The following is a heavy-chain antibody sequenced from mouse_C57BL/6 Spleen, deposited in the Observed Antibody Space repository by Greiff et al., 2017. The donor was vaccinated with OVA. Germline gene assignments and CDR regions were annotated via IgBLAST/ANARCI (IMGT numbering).Heavy chain of an antibody. Sequence: QVQLQQSGPGLVQPSQSLSITCTVSGFSLTSYGVHWVRQSPGKGLEWLGVIWSGGSTDYNAAFISRLSISKDNSKSQVFFKMNSLQADDTAIYYCASSSITTVVPYAMDYWGQGTSVTVSS. D-gene: IGHD1-1*01. V-gene: IGHV2-2*01. CDR1: GFSLTSYG. J-gene: IGHJ4*01. CDR2: IWSGGST. CDR3: ASSSITTVVPYAMDY.